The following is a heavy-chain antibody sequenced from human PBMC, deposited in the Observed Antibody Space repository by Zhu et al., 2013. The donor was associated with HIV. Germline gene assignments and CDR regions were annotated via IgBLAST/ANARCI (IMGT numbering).Heavy chain of an antibody. J-gene: IGHJ3*02. Sequence: QVQLVQSGAEVKKPGASVKVSCKASGYTFTSYAMHWVRQAPGQRLEWMGWINAGNGNTKYSQKFQGRVTITRDTSASTAYMELSSLRSEDTAVYYCARDYPPRRVVVAAKQLDAFDIWGQGTMVTVSS. CDR3: ARDYPPRRVVVAAKQLDAFDI. V-gene: IGHV1-3*01. CDR1: GYTFTSYA. CDR2: INAGNGNT. D-gene: IGHD2-15*01.